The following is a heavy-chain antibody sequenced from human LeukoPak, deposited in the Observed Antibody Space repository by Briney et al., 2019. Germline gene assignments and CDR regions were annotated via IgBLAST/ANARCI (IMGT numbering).Heavy chain of an antibody. CDR1: GFTFSSYV. CDR2: ISSTGSTI. V-gene: IGHV3-48*03. J-gene: IGHJ4*02. D-gene: IGHD5-18*01. CDR3: ARPIFTAMITPGY. Sequence: PGGSLRLSCAASGFTFSSYVMNWVRQAPGKGLEWVSYISSTGSTIYYADSVKGRFTISRDNAKNSLYLQMNSLRAEDTAVYYCARPIFTAMITPGYWGQGTLVTVSS.